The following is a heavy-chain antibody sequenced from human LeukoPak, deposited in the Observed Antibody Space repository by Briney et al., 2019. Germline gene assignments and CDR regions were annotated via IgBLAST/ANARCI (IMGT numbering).Heavy chain of an antibody. CDR1: GFTFSSYW. V-gene: IGHV3-7*04. CDR3: ARDLGYYRADY. Sequence: GGSLRLSCAASGFTFSSYWMSWVRQAPGRGLEWVANIKGDGSDNHYVDSVRGRFTISRDNAKNSLYLQVNSLRAEDTAVYYCARDLGYYRADYWGQGTLVTVSS. CDR2: IKGDGSDN. J-gene: IGHJ4*02. D-gene: IGHD1-26*01.